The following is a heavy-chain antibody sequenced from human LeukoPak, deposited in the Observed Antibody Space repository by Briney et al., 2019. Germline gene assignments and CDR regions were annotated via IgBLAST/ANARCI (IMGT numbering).Heavy chain of an antibody. Sequence: GGSLRLSCAASGFTFSSYAMHWVRQAPGKGLEWVAVISYDGSNKYYADSVKGQFTISRDNSKNTLYLQMNSLRAEDTAVYYCARDSASSGWYDSLGYWGQGTLVTVSS. CDR3: ARDSASSGWYDSLGY. CDR2: ISYDGSNK. V-gene: IGHV3-30*04. J-gene: IGHJ4*02. D-gene: IGHD6-19*01. CDR1: GFTFSSYA.